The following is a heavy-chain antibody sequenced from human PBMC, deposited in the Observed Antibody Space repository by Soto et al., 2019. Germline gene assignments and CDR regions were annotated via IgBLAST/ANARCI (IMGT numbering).Heavy chain of an antibody. J-gene: IGHJ6*03. CDR1: GGSISSYY. Sequence: QVQLQESGPGLVKPSETLSLTCTVSGGSISSYYWSWIRQPPGKGLEWIGYIYYSGSTNYNPSLTSRVTISVDTSKNQFSLKLSSVTTADTAVYYCARSRFWSGYYDYYYMDVWGKGTTVTVSS. CDR3: ARSRFWSGYYDYYYMDV. V-gene: IGHV4-59*01. CDR2: IYYSGST. D-gene: IGHD3-3*01.